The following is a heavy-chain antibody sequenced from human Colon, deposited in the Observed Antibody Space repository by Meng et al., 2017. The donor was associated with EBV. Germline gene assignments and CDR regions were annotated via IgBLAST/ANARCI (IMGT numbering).Heavy chain of an antibody. CDR2: TYYRSKWHN. J-gene: IGHJ4*02. Sequence: GPGLWNPRPTTSLACAISGDRVSSTGAGWNWIRQSPSRGLEWLGRTYYRSKWHNDYAVSVKGRIAINPDTSKNQFFLQLNSVTPEDTAVYYCARDYGTSRPFEYWGQGILVTVSS. CDR1: GDRVSSTGAG. CDR3: ARDYGTSRPFEY. V-gene: IGHV6-1*01. D-gene: IGHD1/OR15-1a*01.